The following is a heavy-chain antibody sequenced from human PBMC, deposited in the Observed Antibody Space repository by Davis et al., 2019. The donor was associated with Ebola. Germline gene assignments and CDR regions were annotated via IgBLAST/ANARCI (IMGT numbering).Heavy chain of an antibody. CDR2: ISYDGSNK. CDR1: GFTFSSSA. CDR3: AKDRHGRGSGWYYFAY. V-gene: IGHV3-30-3*01. Sequence: GESLKISCAASGFTFSSSAMHWVRQAPGKGLEWVAFISYDGSNKYYADSVKGRFTISRDNSKNTLYLQMDSLRVEDTAVYYCAKDRHGRGSGWYYFAYWGQGTLVTVSS. J-gene: IGHJ4*02. D-gene: IGHD6-19*01.